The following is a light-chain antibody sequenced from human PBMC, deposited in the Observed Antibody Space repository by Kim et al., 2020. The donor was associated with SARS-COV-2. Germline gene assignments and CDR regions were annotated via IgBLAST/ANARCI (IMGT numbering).Light chain of an antibody. CDR1: IIYIGRYHL. V-gene: IGLV2-23*02. CDR3: CSYANTNILYV. Sequence: QSSTLSCTATIIYIGRYHLVSWYQQHPGKAPKLLIYEVTKRPSGVSDRFSGSKSGNTASLTISGLQAEDEADYYCCSYANTNILYVFGTGTKVTVL. CDR2: EVT. J-gene: IGLJ1*01.